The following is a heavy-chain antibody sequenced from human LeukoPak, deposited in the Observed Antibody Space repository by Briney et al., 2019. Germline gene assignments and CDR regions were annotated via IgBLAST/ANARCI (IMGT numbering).Heavy chain of an antibody. CDR2: ISGSGGST. Sequence: GGSLRLSCAASGFISSSYAMSWVRQAPGKGLEWVSAISGSGGSTYYADSVKGRFTISRDNSKNTPYLQMNSLRAEDTAVYYCAKEIFGVVITYFDYWGQGTLVTVSS. D-gene: IGHD3-3*01. CDR3: AKEIFGVVITYFDY. CDR1: GFISSSYA. V-gene: IGHV3-23*01. J-gene: IGHJ4*02.